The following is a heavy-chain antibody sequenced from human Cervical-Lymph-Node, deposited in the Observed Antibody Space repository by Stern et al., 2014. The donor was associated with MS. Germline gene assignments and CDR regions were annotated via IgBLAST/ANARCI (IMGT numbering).Heavy chain of an antibody. CDR2: IGSSGSTI. D-gene: IGHD3-10*01. CDR3: ARDGAMGSGSYGFYYGMDV. CDR1: GFTFRDYY. V-gene: IGHV3-11*01. Sequence: MQLVESGGGLVKPGGSLRLSCAASGFTFRDYYMSWIRQAPGKGLEWLSYIGSSGSTICYADSVKGRFTISRDNAKKSLYLQMNSLRAEDTAVYYCARDGAMGSGSYGFYYGMDVWGQGTTVTVSS. J-gene: IGHJ6*02.